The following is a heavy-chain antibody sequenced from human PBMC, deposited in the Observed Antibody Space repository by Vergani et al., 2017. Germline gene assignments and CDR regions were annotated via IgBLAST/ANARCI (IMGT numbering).Heavy chain of an antibody. D-gene: IGHD6-25*01. CDR3: AREVPRLARPFDD. Sequence: EVQLVESGGGLVKPGGSLRLSCAASGFTFSSYSMNWVRQAPGKGLEWVSSISSSSSYIYYADSVKGLLTISRDNAKKSLYLQMNSLRAEDTAVYYCAREVPRLARPFDDWGQGTLVTVSS. CDR2: ISSSSSYI. J-gene: IGHJ4*02. CDR1: GFTFSSYS. V-gene: IGHV3-21*01.